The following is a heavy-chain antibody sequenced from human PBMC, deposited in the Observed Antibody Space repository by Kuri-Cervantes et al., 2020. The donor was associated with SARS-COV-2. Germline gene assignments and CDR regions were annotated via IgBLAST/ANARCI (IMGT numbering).Heavy chain of an antibody. J-gene: IGHJ4*02. CDR1: GYTFTSYG. CDR2: ISAYNGNT. D-gene: IGHD3-3*01. Sequence: ASVKVSCKASGYTFTSYGISWVRQAPGQGLEWMGWISAYNGNTNYAQKLQGRVTMTTDTSTSTAYMELRSLRSDDTAVYYCARDETTYYDSWSGYYASYWGQGTLVTVSS. V-gene: IGHV1-18*01. CDR3: ARDETTYYDSWSGYYASY.